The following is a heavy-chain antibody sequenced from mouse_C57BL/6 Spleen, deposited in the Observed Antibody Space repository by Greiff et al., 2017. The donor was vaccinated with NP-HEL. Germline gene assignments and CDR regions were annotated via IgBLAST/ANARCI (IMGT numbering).Heavy chain of an antibody. CDR1: GYTFTSYW. CDR3: AASITAVVGDDAMDY. CDR2: IDPSDSET. J-gene: IGHJ4*01. D-gene: IGHD1-1*01. Sequence: QVQLQQPGAELVRPGSSVKLSCKASGYTFTSYWMHWVKQRPIQGLEWIGNIDPSDSETHYNQKFKDKATLTVDKSSSTAYMQLSSLTSGGSAVYYCAASITAVVGDDAMDYWGQGTSVTVSS. V-gene: IGHV1-52*01.